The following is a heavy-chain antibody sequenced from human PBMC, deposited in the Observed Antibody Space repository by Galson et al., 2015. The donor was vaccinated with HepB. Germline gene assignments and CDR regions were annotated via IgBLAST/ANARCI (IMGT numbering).Heavy chain of an antibody. V-gene: IGHV3-74*01. Sequence: SLRLSCAASGFTFSSYWMHWVRQAPGKGLVWVSRINSDGSSTTYADSVQGRFSISRDSAKNSLYLQMNSLRAEDTAVYYCARDFVSYSGVFDYWGQGILVTVSS. CDR3: ARDFVSYSGVFDY. CDR2: INSDGSST. CDR1: GFTFSSYW. D-gene: IGHD5-12*01. J-gene: IGHJ4*02.